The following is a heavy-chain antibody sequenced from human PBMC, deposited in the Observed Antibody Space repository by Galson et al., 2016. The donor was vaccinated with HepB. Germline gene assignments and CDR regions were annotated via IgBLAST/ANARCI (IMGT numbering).Heavy chain of an antibody. Sequence: CAISGDSVSSNSVAWNWIRQSPSRGLEWLGRTYKNYATSVKSRITINSDTSKNQFSLHLNSVTPDDTAVYYCARGIWNSFDVWAKGQWSPSLQ. CDR3: ARGIWNSFDV. CDR1: GDSVSSNSVA. CDR2: TYK. D-gene: IGHD2-15*01. V-gene: IGHV6-1*01. J-gene: IGHJ3*01.